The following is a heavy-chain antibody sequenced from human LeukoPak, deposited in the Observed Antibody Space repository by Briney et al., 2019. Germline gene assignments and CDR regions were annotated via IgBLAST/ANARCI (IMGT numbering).Heavy chain of an antibody. Sequence: PSETLSLTCAVYGGSFSGYYWSWIRQPPGKGLEWIGEINHSGSTNYNPSLKSRVTISVDTSKNQFSLKLSSVTAADTAVYYCARDNQLRYSSGWYGWFDPWGQGTLVTVSS. D-gene: IGHD6-19*01. CDR2: INHSGST. V-gene: IGHV4-34*01. CDR3: ARDNQLRYSSGWYGWFDP. CDR1: GGSFSGYY. J-gene: IGHJ5*02.